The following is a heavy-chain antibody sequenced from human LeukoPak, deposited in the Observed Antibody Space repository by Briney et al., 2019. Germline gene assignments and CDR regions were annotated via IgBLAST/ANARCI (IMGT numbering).Heavy chain of an antibody. CDR1: GGSISSYY. J-gene: IGHJ4*02. V-gene: IGHV4-59*12. Sequence: SEALSLTCTVSGGSISSYYWSWIRQPPGKGLEWIGYISYSGSTNYNPSLKSRLTISLDTSKRQFSLNLNSVTVADTALYYCARDYGGGWYQIDYWGQGTLVTVSS. CDR3: ARDYGGGWYQIDY. CDR2: ISYSGST. D-gene: IGHD6-13*01.